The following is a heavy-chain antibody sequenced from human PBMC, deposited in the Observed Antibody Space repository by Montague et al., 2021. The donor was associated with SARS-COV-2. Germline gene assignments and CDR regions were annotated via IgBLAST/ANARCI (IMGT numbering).Heavy chain of an antibody. CDR2: IYYSGTT. Sequence: SETLSLTCIVSGGSIISSFYWSWIRQPPGKGLEWVGYIYYSGTTSYNPSLKSRVTISVDTSKNQFSLKLTSVTAADTAVYYCARVSHWGDFFDSWGQGGLVTVSS. CDR3: ARVSHWGDFFDS. V-gene: IGHV4-59*01. D-gene: IGHD7-27*01. CDR1: GGSIISSFY. J-gene: IGHJ4*02.